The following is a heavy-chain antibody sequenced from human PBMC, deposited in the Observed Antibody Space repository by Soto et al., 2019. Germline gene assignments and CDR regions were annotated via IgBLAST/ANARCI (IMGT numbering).Heavy chain of an antibody. Sequence: SETLSLTCTVSGGSISSGDYYWSWISQPPGKGLEWIGYIYYSGSTYYNPSLKSRVTISVDTSKNQFSLKLSSVTAADTAVYYCARVGPAGAFDIWGQGTMVTVSS. J-gene: IGHJ3*02. V-gene: IGHV4-30-4*01. CDR1: GGSISSGDYY. CDR3: ARVGPAGAFDI. CDR2: IYYSGST.